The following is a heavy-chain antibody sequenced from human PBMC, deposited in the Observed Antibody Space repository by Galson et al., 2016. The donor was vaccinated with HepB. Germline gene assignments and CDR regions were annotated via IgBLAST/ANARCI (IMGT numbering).Heavy chain of an antibody. V-gene: IGHV3-33*07. D-gene: IGHD3-3*01. CDR2: IWPDGSEQ. Sequence: SLRLSCAASGFSFKSFAMYWVRQAPGKGLEWVALIWPDGSEQYYADSVSGRFTVARDNSKNTLHLHMDSLRVECTAVYYCARGTGLYLQWLSPHFDHWGPGTLVTVSS. J-gene: IGHJ4*02. CDR3: ARGTGLYLQWLSPHFDH. CDR1: GFSFKSFA.